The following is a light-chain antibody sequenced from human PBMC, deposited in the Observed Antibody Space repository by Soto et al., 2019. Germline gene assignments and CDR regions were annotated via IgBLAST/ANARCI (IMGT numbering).Light chain of an antibody. CDR1: QSVSSSY. CDR2: DAS. Sequence: EIVLTQSPGTLSLSPGERATLSCRASQSVSSSYLAWYQQKPGQAPRLLIYDASSRATGIPDRFSGSGSGTAFTLNISRLEPEDFAVYYGQQYGSSLTFGPGTKVDIK. CDR3: QQYGSSLT. J-gene: IGKJ3*01. V-gene: IGKV3-20*01.